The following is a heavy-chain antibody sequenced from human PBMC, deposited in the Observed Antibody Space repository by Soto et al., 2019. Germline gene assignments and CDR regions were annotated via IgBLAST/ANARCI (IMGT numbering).Heavy chain of an antibody. CDR2: MNPNSGNT. CDR1: GYTFTSYD. CDR3: ARGMVGYDILTGYYKYFDY. J-gene: IGHJ4*02. V-gene: IGHV1-8*01. D-gene: IGHD3-9*01. Sequence: ASVKVSCKASGYTFTSYDINWVRQATGQGLEWMGWMNPNSGNTGYAQKFQGRVTMTRNTSISTAYMELSSLRSEDTAVYYCARGMVGYDILTGYYKYFDYWGQGTLVTVSS.